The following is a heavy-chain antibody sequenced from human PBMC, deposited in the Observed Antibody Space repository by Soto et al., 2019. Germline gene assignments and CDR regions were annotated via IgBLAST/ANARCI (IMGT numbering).Heavy chain of an antibody. J-gene: IGHJ3*02. CDR2: ISAYNVNT. CDR1: GYTFTSYG. CDR3: ARDYYDSSGYLAQNDVFDI. V-gene: IGHV1-18*04. Sequence: ASVKVSCKASGYTFTSYGISWVRQAPGQGLEWMGWISAYNVNTNYAQKLQGRVTMTTDTSTSTAYMELRSLRSDDTAVYYCARDYYDSSGYLAQNDVFDIWGQGTMVTVSS. D-gene: IGHD3-22*01.